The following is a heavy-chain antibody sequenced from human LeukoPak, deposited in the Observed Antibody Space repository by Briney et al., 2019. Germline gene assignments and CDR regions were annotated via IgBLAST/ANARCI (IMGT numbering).Heavy chain of an antibody. J-gene: IGHJ4*02. V-gene: IGHV4-34*01. CDR1: GGSFSDHY. CDR2: INHSGST. D-gene: IGHD5-18*01. CDR3: ARGGYSYGYGY. Sequence: SETLSLTCAVYGGSFSDHYWGWIRQPPGKGLEWIGEINHSGSTNYNPSLKSRVTISVDTSKNQFSLKVNSVTAADSAVYYCARGGYSYGYGYWGQGTLVTVSS.